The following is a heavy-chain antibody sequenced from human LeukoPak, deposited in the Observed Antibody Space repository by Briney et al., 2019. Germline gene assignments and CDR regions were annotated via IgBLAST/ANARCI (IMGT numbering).Heavy chain of an antibody. V-gene: IGHV1-8*03. CDR3: ARGRVGKSSWYYYYYYMDV. Sequence: ASVKVSCKASGYTFTSYGISWVRQATGQGLEWMGWMNPNSGNTGYAQKFQGRVTITRNTSISTAYMELSSLRSEDTAVYYCARGRVGKSSWYYYYYYMDVWGKGTTVTVSS. J-gene: IGHJ6*03. CDR2: MNPNSGNT. CDR1: GYTFTSYG. D-gene: IGHD6-13*01.